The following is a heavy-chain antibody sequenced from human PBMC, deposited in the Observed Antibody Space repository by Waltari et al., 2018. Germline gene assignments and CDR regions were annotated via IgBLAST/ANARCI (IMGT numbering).Heavy chain of an antibody. Sequence: QVQLVQSGAEVKKHGASVKVSCKASGYTFTSYDINCVRQATGQGLEWMGGMKHNSGNTGYAKSVQGRVTSTRNTSIRTSYMDRSSLRAEDTAVYYGARKRDTDYYYYMDVWGKGTTV. V-gene: IGHV1-8*03. J-gene: IGHJ6*03. CDR2: MKHNSGNT. CDR1: GYTFTSYD. CDR3: ARKRDTDYYYYMDV. D-gene: IGHD5-18*01.